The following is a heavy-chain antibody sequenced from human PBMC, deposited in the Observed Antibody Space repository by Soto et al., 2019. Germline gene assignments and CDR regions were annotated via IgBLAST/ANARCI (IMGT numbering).Heavy chain of an antibody. D-gene: IGHD6-13*01. Sequence: GGSLRLSCAASGFTFSSYEMNWVRQAPGKGLEWVSYISSSGSTIYYADSVKGRFTISRDNAKNSLYLQMNSLRAEDTAVYYCARVPYSSSCPDYWGQGTLVTVSS. V-gene: IGHV3-48*03. CDR2: ISSSGSTI. CDR3: ARVPYSSSCPDY. CDR1: GFTFSSYE. J-gene: IGHJ4*02.